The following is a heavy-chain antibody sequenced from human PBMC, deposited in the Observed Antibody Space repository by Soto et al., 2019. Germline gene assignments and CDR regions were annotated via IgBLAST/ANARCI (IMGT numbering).Heavy chain of an antibody. V-gene: IGHV3-30-3*01. J-gene: IGHJ6*02. Sequence: GGSLRLSCAASGFTFSSYAMHWVRQAPGKGLEWVAVISYDGSNKYYADSVKGRFTISRDNSKNTLYLQMNSLRAEDTAVYYCARARYYYGSGSYQKTSYYYYYGMDVWGQGTTVTVSS. CDR1: GFTFSSYA. D-gene: IGHD3-10*01. CDR3: ARARYYYGSGSYQKTSYYYYYGMDV. CDR2: ISYDGSNK.